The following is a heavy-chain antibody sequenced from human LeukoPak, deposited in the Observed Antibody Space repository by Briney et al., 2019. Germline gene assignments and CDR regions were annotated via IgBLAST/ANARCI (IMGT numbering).Heavy chain of an antibody. CDR3: ARESRGGWLVPYYFGY. V-gene: IGHV3-48*03. J-gene: IGHJ4*02. CDR2: ISSSGSTI. D-gene: IGHD6-19*01. CDR1: GFTFSSYE. Sequence: PGGSLRLSCAASGFTFSSYEMNWVRQAPGKGLEWVSYISSSGSTIYYADSVKGRFTISRDNAKNSLYLQMNSLRAEDTAVYYCARESRGGWLVPYYFGYWGQGTLVTVSS.